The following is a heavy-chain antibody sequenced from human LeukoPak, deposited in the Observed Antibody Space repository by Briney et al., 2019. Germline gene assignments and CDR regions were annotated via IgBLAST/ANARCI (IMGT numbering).Heavy chain of an antibody. D-gene: IGHD6-13*01. CDR2: VSYEGRTQ. CDR3: AKEITQYTSNWYWVN. V-gene: IGHV3-30*18. CDR1: GFTVSSNY. Sequence: GGSLRLSCAASGFTVSSNYMSWVRQSPGQGLEWVAVVSYEGRTQYYADSVKGRFTISRDNSKNTLFLQMNSLRAEDTAVYYCAKEITQYTSNWYWVNWGQGTLVSVSS. J-gene: IGHJ4*02.